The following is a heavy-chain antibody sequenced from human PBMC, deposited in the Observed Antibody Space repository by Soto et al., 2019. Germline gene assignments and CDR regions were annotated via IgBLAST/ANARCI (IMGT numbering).Heavy chain of an antibody. D-gene: IGHD3-10*01. V-gene: IGHV3-49*03. Sequence: PGGSLRLSCTASGFTFGDYAMSWFRQAPGKGLEWVGFIRSKAYGGTTEYAASVKGRFTISRDDSKSIDYLQMNSLKTEDTAVYYCTRDLKSRVVTMVRGVIIWGQGTLVTVSS. CDR3: TRDLKSRVVTMVRGVII. J-gene: IGHJ4*02. CDR1: GFTFGDYA. CDR2: IRSKAYGGTT.